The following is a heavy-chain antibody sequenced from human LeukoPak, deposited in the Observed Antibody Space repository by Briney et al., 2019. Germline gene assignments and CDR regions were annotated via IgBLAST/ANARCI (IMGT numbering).Heavy chain of an antibody. J-gene: IGHJ5*02. V-gene: IGHV4-59*01. CDR3: ARDFSSSGWYWSGADP. CDR1: GGSISSYY. D-gene: IGHD6-19*01. CDR2: IYYSGST. Sequence: SETLSLTCTVSGGSISSYYWSWIRQPPGKGLEWIGYIYYSGSTNYNPSLKSRVTISVDTSKNQFSLKLSSVTAADTAVYYCARDFSSSGWYWSGADPWGQGTLVTVSS.